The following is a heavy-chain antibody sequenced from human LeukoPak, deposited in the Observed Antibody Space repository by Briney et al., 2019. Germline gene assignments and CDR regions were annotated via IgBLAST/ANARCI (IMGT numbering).Heavy chain of an antibody. CDR1: GGSISSGDYY. CDR2: IYYSGST. CDR3: ARVIRWDHMGDCSGGSCYNPNWFDP. Sequence: SKTLSLTCTVSGGSISSGDYYWSWIRQPPGKGLEWIGYIYYSGSTYYNPSLKSRVTISVDTSKNQFSLKLSSVTAADTAVYYCARVIRWDHMGDCSGGSCYNPNWFDPWGQGTLVTVSS. J-gene: IGHJ5*02. V-gene: IGHV4-30-4*01. D-gene: IGHD2-15*01.